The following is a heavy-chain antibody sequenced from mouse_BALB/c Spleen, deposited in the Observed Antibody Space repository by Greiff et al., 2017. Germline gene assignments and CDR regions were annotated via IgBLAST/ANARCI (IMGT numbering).Heavy chain of an antibody. CDR3: ARKGDGNYGAMDY. V-gene: IGHV1-67*01. J-gene: IGHJ4*01. CDR1: GYTFTDYA. CDR2: ISTYYGNT. Sequence: QVHVKQSGPELVRPGVSVKISCKGSGYTFTDYAMHWVKQSHAKSLEWIGVISTYYGNTNYNQKFKGKATMTVDKSSSTAYMELDRLTSEDSAIYYCARKGDGNYGAMDYWGQGTSVTVSS. D-gene: IGHD2-1*01.